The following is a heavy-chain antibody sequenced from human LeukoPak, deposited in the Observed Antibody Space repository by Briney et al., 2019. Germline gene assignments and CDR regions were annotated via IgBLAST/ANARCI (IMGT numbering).Heavy chain of an antibody. Sequence: SETLSLTCIVSGGSVSSSYYWGWIRQSPGRGLEWIGSVEYSGSTYYNSSLKSRVTISVDTSKNQFSLQVNSVTAADTAVYYCARTGWKQLWYYWGQGTLVTVSS. D-gene: IGHD5-18*01. CDR3: ARTGWKQLWYY. CDR2: VEYSGST. V-gene: IGHV4-39*01. CDR1: GGSVSSSYY. J-gene: IGHJ4*02.